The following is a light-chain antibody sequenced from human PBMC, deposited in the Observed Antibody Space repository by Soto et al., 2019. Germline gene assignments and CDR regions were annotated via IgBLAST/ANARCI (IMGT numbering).Light chain of an antibody. V-gene: IGLV2-14*03. CDR1: SSDVGGYDY. CDR3: SSYTSSSLYV. J-gene: IGLJ1*01. Sequence: QSALTQPASVSGSPGQSITISCTRTSSDVGGYDYVSWYQHHPGKAPKLMIYDVSNRPSGVSNRFSGSKSGNTASLTISGLQAEDEADYYCSSYTSSSLYVFGTGTKLTVL. CDR2: DVS.